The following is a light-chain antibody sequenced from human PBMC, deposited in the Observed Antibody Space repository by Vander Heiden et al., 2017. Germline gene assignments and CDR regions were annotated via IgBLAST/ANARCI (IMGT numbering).Light chain of an antibody. CDR3: QAWDINTTWKV. Sequence: THRARGSVSPGQTASITCSGDKLGDKYACWYQQKPGQSPLLVIYQDNKRPSGIPERFSGSNSGNTATLTVSGTQAIVEADYYCQAWDINTTWKVFGGGTKLTVL. CDR1: KLGDKY. CDR2: QDN. J-gene: IGLJ2*01. V-gene: IGLV3-1*01.